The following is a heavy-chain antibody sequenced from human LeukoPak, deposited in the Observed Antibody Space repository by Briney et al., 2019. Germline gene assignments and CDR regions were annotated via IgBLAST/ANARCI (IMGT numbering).Heavy chain of an antibody. J-gene: IGHJ4*02. Sequence: KAGGSLRLSCAASGFTFSSYSMNWVRQAPGKGLEWVSSISSSSSCIYYADSVKGRFTISRDNAKNSLYLQMNSLRAEDTAVYYCATDCSSTSCYPDYWGQGTLVTVSS. D-gene: IGHD2-2*01. CDR3: ATDCSSTSCYPDY. V-gene: IGHV3-21*01. CDR1: GFTFSSYS. CDR2: ISSSSSCI.